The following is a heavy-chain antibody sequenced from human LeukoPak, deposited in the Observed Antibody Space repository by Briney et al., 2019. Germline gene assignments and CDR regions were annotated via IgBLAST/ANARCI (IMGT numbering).Heavy chain of an antibody. D-gene: IGHD3-10*02. CDR1: GGSISSYY. CDR3: ARGYYGRRDWYFDL. J-gene: IGHJ2*01. CDR2: IYTSGST. Sequence: PSETLSLTCTVSGGSISSYYWSWIRQPPGKGLEWIGRIYTSGSTNYNPSLKSRVTISVDTSKNQFSLKLSSVTAADTAVYYCARGYYGRRDWYFDLWGRGTLVTVSS. V-gene: IGHV4-4*08.